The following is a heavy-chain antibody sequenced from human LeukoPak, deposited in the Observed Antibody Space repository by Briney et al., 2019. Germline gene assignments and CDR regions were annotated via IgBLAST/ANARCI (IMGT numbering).Heavy chain of an antibody. J-gene: IGHJ4*02. Sequence: SETLSLTCTVSGGSISSYYWSWIRQPAGKGLEWIGRIYTSGSTNYNPSLKSRVTMSVDTSKNQFSLKLSSVTAADTAVYYCARDGYRYDSSGYYLDYWGQGTLVTVYS. V-gene: IGHV4-4*07. CDR1: GGSISSYY. D-gene: IGHD3-22*01. CDR3: ARDGYRYDSSGYYLDY. CDR2: IYTSGST.